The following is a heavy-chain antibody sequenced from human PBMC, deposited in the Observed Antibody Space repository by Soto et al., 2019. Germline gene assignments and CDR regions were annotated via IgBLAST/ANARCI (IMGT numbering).Heavy chain of an antibody. CDR1: GYTFTGYY. J-gene: IGHJ4*02. D-gene: IGHD5-18*01. V-gene: IGHV1-2*02. Sequence: ASVKVSCKASGYTFTGYYMHWVRQAPGQGLEWMGWINPNSGGTNYAQKFQGRVTMTRDTSISTAYMELSRLRSDDTAVYYCARARDTAMRPRFPDYWGQGTLVTVYS. CDR3: ARARDTAMRPRFPDY. CDR2: INPNSGGT.